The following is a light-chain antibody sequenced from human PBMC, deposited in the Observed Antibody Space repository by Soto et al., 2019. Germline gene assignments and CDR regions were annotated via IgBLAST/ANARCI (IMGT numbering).Light chain of an antibody. V-gene: IGKV2-28*01. CDR1: QSPLHSNGYNY. CDR2: LGS. J-gene: IGKJ2*01. CDR3: MQALQTPYT. Sequence: DIVMTQSPLSLPVTPGEPASISCRSSQSPLHSNGYNYLDWYLQKPGQSPQLLIYLGSNRASGVPDRFSGSGSGTDFTLKISRVEAEDVGVYYCMQALQTPYTFGQGTKLAIK.